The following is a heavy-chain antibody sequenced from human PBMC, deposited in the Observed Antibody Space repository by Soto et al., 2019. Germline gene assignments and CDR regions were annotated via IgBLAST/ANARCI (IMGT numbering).Heavy chain of an antibody. J-gene: IGHJ1*01. D-gene: IGHD1-26*01. CDR2: ISSIGTTI. CDR3: ARSPLFLGS. Sequence: RGGSLRLSCAASVVTFGSYEMNWVRQVPGKGLEWVSYISSIGTTIYYADSVKGRFTISRDNAKNSLYLQMNSLRAEDTAVYFCARSPLFLGSWGQGTLVTVYS. CDR1: VVTFGSYE. V-gene: IGHV3-48*03.